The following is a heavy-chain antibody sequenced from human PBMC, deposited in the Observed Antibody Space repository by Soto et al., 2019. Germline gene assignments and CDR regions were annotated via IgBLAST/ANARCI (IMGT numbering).Heavy chain of an antibody. CDR1: GFTFASYY. V-gene: IGHV1-46*01. CDR3: AREVRTGVGATDY. D-gene: IGHD1-26*01. Sequence: ASVKVSCKASGFTFASYYMHWVRQAPGQGLQWIGIINPSGISTTNAQKLQGRVALTRDTSTSTVYMELSSLRSEDTAAYYCAREVRTGVGATDYWG. J-gene: IGHJ4*01. CDR2: INPSGIST.